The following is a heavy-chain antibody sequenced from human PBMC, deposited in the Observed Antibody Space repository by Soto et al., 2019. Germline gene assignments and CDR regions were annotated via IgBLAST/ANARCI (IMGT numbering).Heavy chain of an antibody. CDR1: GGSFSGYY. CDR2: INHSGST. CDR3: ARARLQTDQWGGIVREYYYYYYGMDV. V-gene: IGHV4-34*01. J-gene: IGHJ6*02. Sequence: PSETLSLTCAVYGGSFSGYYWSWIRQPPGKGLEWIGEINHSGSTNYNPSLKSRVTISVDTSKNQFSLKLSFVTAADTAVYYCARARLQTDQWGGIVREYYYYYYGMDVWGQGTTVTVSS. D-gene: IGHD3-10*01.